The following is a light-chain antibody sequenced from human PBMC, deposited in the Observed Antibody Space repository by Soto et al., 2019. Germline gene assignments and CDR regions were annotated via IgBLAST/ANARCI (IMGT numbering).Light chain of an antibody. J-gene: IGKJ3*01. V-gene: IGKV1-5*01. CDR3: QQYNAYPFT. Sequence: DLQMTQSPSTLSASVGDRVTITCRASQSISGWLAWYQQKPGKAPKLLIYVASSLESGVPSRFSGSGSGTEFTLTISSLQPDDFATYYCQQYNAYPFTFGPGTKVDIK. CDR1: QSISGW. CDR2: VAS.